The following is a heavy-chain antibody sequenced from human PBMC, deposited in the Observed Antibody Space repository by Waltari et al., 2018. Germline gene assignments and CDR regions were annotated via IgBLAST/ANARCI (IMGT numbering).Heavy chain of an antibody. V-gene: IGHV4-59*08. Sequence: VQLLGSGPGLVKLSETLYLTGTAVADFPSNDHWTWIRQAPGKGLEWIAYLRNTGGTKCTPSLESRVTVSAVTSKKQFSRRLTSVTAAGTAVYYCARVPTRYYESLGWGFFDQWGQGIMVTVSS. CDR3: ARVPTRYYESLGWGFFDQ. J-gene: IGHJ4*02. CDR2: LRNTGGT. CDR1: ADFPSNDH. D-gene: IGHD3-22*01.